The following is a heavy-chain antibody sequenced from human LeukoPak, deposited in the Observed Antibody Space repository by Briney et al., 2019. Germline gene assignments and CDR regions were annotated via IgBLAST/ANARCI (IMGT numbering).Heavy chain of an antibody. J-gene: IGHJ4*02. CDR2: IRKDGSKK. CDR1: GFTFSYYL. CDR3: AREEGSSGYYNY. D-gene: IGHD3-22*01. Sequence: GGSLRLSCAASGFTFSYYLIHWGRQAPGKGLEWEAVIRKDGSKKYYADSVKGRFTIPRDNSKNTLDLQMNSLRDEDTAVYYCAREEGSSGYYNYWGQGILVTVSS. V-gene: IGHV3-33*08.